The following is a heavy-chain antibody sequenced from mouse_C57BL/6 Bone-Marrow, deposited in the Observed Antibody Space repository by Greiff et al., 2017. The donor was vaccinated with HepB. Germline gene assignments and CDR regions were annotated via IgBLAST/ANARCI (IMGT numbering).Heavy chain of an antibody. CDR3: ARRDYSNHYYAMDY. CDR1: GYTFTSYW. Sequence: QVQLQQPGAELVKPGASVKLSCKASGYTFTSYWMHWVKQRPGRGLEWIGRIAPNSGGITYNEKFKSKATLTVDKPSSTAYMQLSSLTSEDSAVYYCARRDYSNHYYAMDYWGQGTSVTVSS. D-gene: IGHD2-5*01. CDR2: IAPNSGGI. V-gene: IGHV1-72*01. J-gene: IGHJ4*01.